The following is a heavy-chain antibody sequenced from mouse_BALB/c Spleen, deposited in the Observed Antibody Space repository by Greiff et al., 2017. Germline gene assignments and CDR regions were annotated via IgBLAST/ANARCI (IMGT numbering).Heavy chain of an antibody. Sequence: DVKLVESGGGLVQPGGSLKLSCAASGFTFSSYGMSWVRQTPDKRLELVATINSNGGSTYYPDSVKGRFTISRDNAKNTLYLQMSSLKSEDTAMYYCARDYAYAMDDWGQGTSVTVSS. CDR1: GFTFSSYG. D-gene: IGHD2-12*01. J-gene: IGHJ4*01. V-gene: IGHV5-6-3*01. CDR2: INSNGGST. CDR3: ARDYAYAMDD.